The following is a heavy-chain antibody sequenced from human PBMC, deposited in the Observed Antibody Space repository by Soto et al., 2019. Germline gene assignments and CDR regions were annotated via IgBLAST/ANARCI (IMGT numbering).Heavy chain of an antibody. CDR1: GDSISTYY. V-gene: IGHV4-59*01. D-gene: IGHD3-16*01. Sequence: SETLSLTCTVSGDSISTYYWTWIRQPPGKGLEWIGYIYNSASTKYNPSLKSRVTISVDTSKNQFSLKLSSVTAADTAVYYCARGRFDYIWGSPAPYLDYWGQGALVTVSS. CDR3: ARGRFDYIWGSPAPYLDY. J-gene: IGHJ4*02. CDR2: IYNSAST.